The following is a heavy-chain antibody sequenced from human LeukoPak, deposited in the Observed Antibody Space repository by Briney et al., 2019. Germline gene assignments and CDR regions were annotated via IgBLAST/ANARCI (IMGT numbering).Heavy chain of an antibody. Sequence: SVKVSCKASGYTFTSYGISWVRQAPGQGLEWMGGIIPIFGTANYAQKFQGRVTITADESTSTAYMELSSLRSEDTAVYYCARGWGSGIAAAGTGGDFDYWGQGTLVTVSS. CDR3: ARGWGSGIAAAGTGGDFDY. V-gene: IGHV1-69*13. CDR2: IIPIFGTA. D-gene: IGHD6-13*01. J-gene: IGHJ4*02. CDR1: GYTFTSYG.